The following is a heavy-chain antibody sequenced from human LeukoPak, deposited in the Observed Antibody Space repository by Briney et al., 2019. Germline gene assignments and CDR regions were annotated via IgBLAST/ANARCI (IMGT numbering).Heavy chain of an antibody. D-gene: IGHD1-26*01. J-gene: IGHJ3*02. CDR1: GGSISSSNW. CDR3: ARDREWELPGAGNDAFDI. CDR2: IYHSGST. V-gene: IGHV4-4*02. Sequence: PSGTLSLTCAVSGGSISSSNWWSWVRQPPGKGLEWIGEIYHSGSTNYNPSLKSRVTISVDKSKNQFSLKLSSVTAADTAVYYCARDREWELPGAGNDAFDIWGQGTMVTVSS.